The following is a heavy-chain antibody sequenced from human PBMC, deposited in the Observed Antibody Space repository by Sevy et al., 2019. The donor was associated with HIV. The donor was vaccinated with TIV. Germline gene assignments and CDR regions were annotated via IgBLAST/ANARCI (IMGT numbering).Heavy chain of an antibody. D-gene: IGHD3-22*01. Sequence: GGSLRLSCAASGFTVSSNYMSWVRQAPGKGLEWVSIIFSGGGTYYADSVQGGFAISRDNSKNMVYLQMNSLRAKDTAVFDWAGGATFYSDSSGRVLSVLGAFDFWGRGTMVTVSS. CDR3: AGGATFYSDSSGRVLSVLGAFDF. J-gene: IGHJ3*01. V-gene: IGHV3-53*01. CDR2: IFSGGGT. CDR1: GFTVSSNY.